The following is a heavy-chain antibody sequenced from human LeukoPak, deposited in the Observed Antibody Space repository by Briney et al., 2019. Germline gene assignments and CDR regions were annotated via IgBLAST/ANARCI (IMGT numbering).Heavy chain of an antibody. J-gene: IGHJ6*03. Sequence: GGTLRLSCAASGFTFRRYSMSWVRQAPGKGLEWVSTINWSSDYIYYADSVEGRFTISRDNAKNSMCLEMNSLRAEDTAVYFCAREGGNGDYFYYMDVWGKGTTVTVSS. V-gene: IGHV3-21*01. CDR3: AREGGNGDYFYYMDV. CDR2: INWSSDYI. D-gene: IGHD4-23*01. CDR1: GFTFRRYS.